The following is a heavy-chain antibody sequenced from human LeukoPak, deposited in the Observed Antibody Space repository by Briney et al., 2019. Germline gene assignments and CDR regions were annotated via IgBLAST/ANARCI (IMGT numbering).Heavy chain of an antibody. V-gene: IGHV1-18*01. CDR2: INAYNGYT. Sequence: ASVKVSCKASGYTFTNYGITWVRQAPGQGLEWMGWINAYNGYTNYAQKMQDRVTVTTDTSTSTAYMELRSLRSDDTAVYYCARGRGSRDWYYCDNWGQGTLVTVSS. CDR1: GYTFTNYG. J-gene: IGHJ4*02. D-gene: IGHD3-9*01. CDR3: ARGRGSRDWYYCDN.